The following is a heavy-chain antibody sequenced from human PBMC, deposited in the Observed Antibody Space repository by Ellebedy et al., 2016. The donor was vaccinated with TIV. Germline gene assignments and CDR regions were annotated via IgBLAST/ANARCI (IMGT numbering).Heavy chain of an antibody. CDR3: ARWFGEFLYVRWFDA. Sequence: SETLSLTCTVSGGSLSRSSSYWGWIRQSPPKGLEWIGSIYYTGSTFYNPSLKSRVTISVDTSKSQFSLRLTSVTAADTAVYYCARWFGEFLYVRWFDAWGQGSLVTVSS. J-gene: IGHJ5*02. CDR1: GGSLSRSSSY. V-gene: IGHV4-39*01. D-gene: IGHD3-10*01. CDR2: IYYTGST.